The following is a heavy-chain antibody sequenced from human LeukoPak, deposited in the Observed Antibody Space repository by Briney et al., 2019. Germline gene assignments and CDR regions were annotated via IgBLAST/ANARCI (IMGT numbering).Heavy chain of an antibody. CDR2: IGSSGSPI. J-gene: IGHJ4*02. V-gene: IGHV3-48*03. CDR3: ARMGIAAVGAYYFDY. CDR1: GFTFSSYE. D-gene: IGHD6-13*01. Sequence: QPGGSLRLSCAASGFTFSSYEMNWVRQAPGKALEWVSYIGSSGSPIYYADSVKGRFTISRDNAKNSLYLQMNSLRAEDTAVYYCARMGIAAVGAYYFDYWGQGTLVAVSS.